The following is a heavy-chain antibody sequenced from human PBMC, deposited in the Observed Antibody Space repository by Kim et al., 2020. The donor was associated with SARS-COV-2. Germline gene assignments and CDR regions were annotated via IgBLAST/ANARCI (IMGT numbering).Heavy chain of an antibody. D-gene: IGHD2-2*02. CDR3: ASFHCSSTSCYSLDTAMPEPDFDY. CDR1: GYTFTGYY. J-gene: IGHJ4*02. Sequence: ASVKVSCKASGYTFTGYYMHWVRQAPGQGLEWMGRINPNSGGTNYAQKFQGRVTMTRDTSISTAYMELSRLRSDDTAVYYCASFHCSSTSCYSLDTAMPEPDFDYWGQGTLVTVSS. CDR2: INPNSGGT. V-gene: IGHV1-2*06.